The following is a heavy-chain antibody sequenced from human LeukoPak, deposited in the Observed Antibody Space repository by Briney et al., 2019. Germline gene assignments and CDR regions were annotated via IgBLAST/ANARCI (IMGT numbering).Heavy chain of an antibody. J-gene: IGHJ4*02. V-gene: IGHV3-30*04. Sequence: GGSLRLSCAASGFTFSSYALHWVRQAPGKGLEWVAVISYDGSNKYYADSVKGRFTISRDNSKNTLYLQMNSLRAEDTAVYYCATISYSYGFYWGQGTLVTVSS. D-gene: IGHD5-18*01. CDR3: ATISYSYGFY. CDR1: GFTFSSYA. CDR2: ISYDGSNK.